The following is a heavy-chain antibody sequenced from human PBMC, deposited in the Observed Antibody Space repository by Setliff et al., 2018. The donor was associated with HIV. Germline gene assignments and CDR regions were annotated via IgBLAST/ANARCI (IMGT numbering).Heavy chain of an antibody. Sequence: SETLSLTCDVSGGSISSSNRWRWVRQSPGKGLEWIGEIYHSGSTNYNPSLKSRATISVDKSKNQFSLNLMSVTAADTAVYYCAREAQYSSSWSGRRVTWFDAWGQGTPVTVSS. D-gene: IGHD6-13*01. CDR1: GGSISSSNR. CDR2: IYHSGST. V-gene: IGHV4-4*02. CDR3: AREAQYSSSWSGRRVTWFDA. J-gene: IGHJ5*02.